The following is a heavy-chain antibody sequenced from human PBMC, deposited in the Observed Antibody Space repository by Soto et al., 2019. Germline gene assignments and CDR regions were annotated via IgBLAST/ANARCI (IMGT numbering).Heavy chain of an antibody. CDR2: ISGDSNYI. CDR1: GFSFSGPN. V-gene: IGHV3-21*01. Sequence: LRLSCAASGFSFSGPNMNWVRQAPGKGLEWVSSISGDSNYIYYADSVQGRFTISRDNAKNSVYLQMNSLRAEDTAVYYCARVVYFDRSAYGLWGQGTMVT. J-gene: IGHJ3*01. D-gene: IGHD3-22*01. CDR3: ARVVYFDRSAYGL.